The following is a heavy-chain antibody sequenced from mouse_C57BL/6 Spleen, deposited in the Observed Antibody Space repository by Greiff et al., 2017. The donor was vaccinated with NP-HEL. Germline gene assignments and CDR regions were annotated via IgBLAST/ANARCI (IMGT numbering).Heavy chain of an antibody. CDR3: ARHEDYAYAMDY. V-gene: IGHV5-12*01. D-gene: IGHD2-4*01. Sequence: EVMLVESGGGLVQPGGSLQLSCAASGFTFSDYYMYWVRQTPEKRLEWVAYISNGGGSTYYPDTVKGRFTIARDNAKNTLYLQMSRLKSEDTAMYYCARHEDYAYAMDYWGQGTSVTVSS. CDR1: GFTFSDYY. J-gene: IGHJ4*01. CDR2: ISNGGGST.